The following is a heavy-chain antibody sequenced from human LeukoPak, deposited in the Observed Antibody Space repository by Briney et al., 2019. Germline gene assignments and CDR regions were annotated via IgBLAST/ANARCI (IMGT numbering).Heavy chain of an antibody. CDR1: GYTFTSYG. Sequence: ASVKVSCTASGYTFTSYGISWVRQAPGQGLEWMGWISAYNGNTNYAQKLQGRVTMTTDTSTSTAYMELRSLKSDDTAVYYCASSLTIFGVVISYAFDIWGQGTMVTVSS. V-gene: IGHV1-18*01. CDR3: ASSLTIFGVVISYAFDI. D-gene: IGHD3-3*01. CDR2: ISAYNGNT. J-gene: IGHJ3*02.